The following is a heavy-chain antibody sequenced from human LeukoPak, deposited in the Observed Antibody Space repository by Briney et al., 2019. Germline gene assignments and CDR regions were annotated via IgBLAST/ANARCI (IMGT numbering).Heavy chain of an antibody. Sequence: ASVKVSCKASGYTFTSYAMHWVRQAPGQRLEWMGWINAGNGNTKYSQKFQGRVTITRDTSASTAYMELSSLRSEDTAVYYCARVPCRGGSCYSADAFDIWGQGTVVTVSS. CDR1: GYTFTSYA. J-gene: IGHJ3*02. D-gene: IGHD2-15*01. CDR2: INAGNGNT. CDR3: ARVPCRGGSCYSADAFDI. V-gene: IGHV1-3*01.